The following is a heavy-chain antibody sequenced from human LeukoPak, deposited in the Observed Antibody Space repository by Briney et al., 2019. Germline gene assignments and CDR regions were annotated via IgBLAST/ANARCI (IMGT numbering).Heavy chain of an antibody. CDR2: SFIRPT. D-gene: IGHD4-17*01. Sequence: SFIRPTNINPSLQSRVTISLHISKNHFSLKLSSVTAADTAVYYCAREDPQTTVPEGLDVWGQGTTVTVSS. J-gene: IGHJ6*02. V-gene: IGHV4-61*03. CDR3: AREDPQTTVPEGLDV.